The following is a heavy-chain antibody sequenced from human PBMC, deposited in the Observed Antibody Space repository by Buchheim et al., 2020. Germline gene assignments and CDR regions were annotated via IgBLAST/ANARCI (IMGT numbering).Heavy chain of an antibody. V-gene: IGHV4-59*01. CDR1: GGSISSYY. J-gene: IGHJ5*02. CDR3: ARDLIAAAGTVGWFDP. Sequence: QVQLQESGPGLVKPSETLSLTCTVSGGSISSYYWSWIRQPPGKGLEWIGYIYYSGSTNYNPSLKGRVTISVDTSKNQFSLKLSSVTAADTAVYYCARDLIAAAGTVGWFDPWGQGTL. CDR2: IYYSGST. D-gene: IGHD6-13*01.